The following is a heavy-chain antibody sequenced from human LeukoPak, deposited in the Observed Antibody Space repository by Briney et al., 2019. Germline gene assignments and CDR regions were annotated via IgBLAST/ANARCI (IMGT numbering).Heavy chain of an antibody. J-gene: IGHJ4*02. V-gene: IGHV4-34*01. CDR1: GGSFSGYY. D-gene: IGHD3-10*01. CDR3: AGFSYYYGSGSFDY. CDR2: INHSGST. Sequence: SETLSLTCAVYGGSFSGYYWSWIRQPPGKGLEWIGEINHSGSTNYNPSLKSRVTISVDTSKNQFSLKLSSVTAADTAVYYCAGFSYYYGSGSFDYWGQGTLVTVSS.